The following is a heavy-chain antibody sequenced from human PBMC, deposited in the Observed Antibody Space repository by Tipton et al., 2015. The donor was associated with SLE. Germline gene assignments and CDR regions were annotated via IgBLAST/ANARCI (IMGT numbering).Heavy chain of an antibody. V-gene: IGHV4-61*02. CDR3: ARELLSRGNSGEHDAFDI. CDR2: IYISGST. J-gene: IGHJ3*02. CDR1: GGSISSGSYY. D-gene: IGHD1-26*01. Sequence: TLSLTCTVSGGSISSGSYYWSWIRQPAGKGLEWIGRIYISGSTSFNPSLKSRVTMSVDTSKNHFSLKLSSVTAADTAVYFCARELLSRGNSGEHDAFDIWGQGTMVTVSS.